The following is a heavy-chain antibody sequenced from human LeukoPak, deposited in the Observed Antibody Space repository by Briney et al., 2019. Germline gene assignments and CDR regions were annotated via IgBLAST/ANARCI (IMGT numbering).Heavy chain of an antibody. D-gene: IGHD4-17*01. V-gene: IGHV3-48*03. J-gene: IGHJ4*02. CDR2: ISSSGSTI. CDR1: GFTFSNYE. CDR3: ATPPHDYGDYYFDY. Sequence: GGSLRLSCAASGFTFSNYEMNWVRQAPGKGLEWISYISSSGSTISYADSVKGRFTISRDNSKNTLYLQMNSLRVEDTAVYYCATPPHDYGDYYFDYWGQGTLVTVSS.